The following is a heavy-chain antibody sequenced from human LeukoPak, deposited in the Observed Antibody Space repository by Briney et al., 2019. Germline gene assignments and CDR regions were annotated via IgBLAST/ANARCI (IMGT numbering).Heavy chain of an antibody. CDR1: GYSISSGYY. V-gene: IGHV4-38-2*02. J-gene: IGHJ4*02. D-gene: IGHD5-18*01. Sequence: PSETLSLTCTVSGYSISSGYYWGWIRQPPGKGLEWIGSIYHSGSTYYNPSLKSRVTISVDTSKNQFSLRLTSVTAADTAVYYCATIKRGNIFGYFDFWGQGIPVTVSS. CDR2: IYHSGST. CDR3: ATIKRGNIFGYFDF.